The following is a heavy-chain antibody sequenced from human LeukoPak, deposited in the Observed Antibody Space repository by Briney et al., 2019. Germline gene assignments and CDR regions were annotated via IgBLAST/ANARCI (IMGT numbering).Heavy chain of an antibody. CDR3: VRDNKGIAVSAAFDI. CDR1: GDSVSSNSAA. J-gene: IGHJ3*02. D-gene: IGHD6-19*01. Sequence: SQTLSLTCAVSGDSVSSNSAAWNWIRQSPSRGLEWLGRTYYRSKWSNDYVVSVKSRITINPNTSKNQFSLQLNSMNPEDMAVYYCVRDNKGIAVSAAFDIWGQGTMVIVSS. CDR2: TYYRSKWSN. V-gene: IGHV6-1*01.